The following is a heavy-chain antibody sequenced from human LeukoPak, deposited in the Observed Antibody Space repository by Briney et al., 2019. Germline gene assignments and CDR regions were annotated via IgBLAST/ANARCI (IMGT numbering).Heavy chain of an antibody. CDR1: GYTFTVYY. D-gene: IGHD4/OR15-4a*01. Sequence: VASVTVSFKSSGYTFTVYYMHWVRQAPGQGLEWMGWFNPDRGGTHYAQKFPVRVTITSDTSISTDSMDLNRLRSDDKAVYFSSRQKVLLDYWGQGTLVTVSS. J-gene: IGHJ4*02. V-gene: IGHV1-2*02. CDR2: FNPDRGGT. CDR3: SRQKVLLDY.